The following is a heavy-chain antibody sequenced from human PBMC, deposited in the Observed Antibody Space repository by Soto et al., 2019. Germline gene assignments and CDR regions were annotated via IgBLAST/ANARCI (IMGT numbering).Heavy chain of an antibody. D-gene: IGHD6-13*01. CDR3: ARSYSSSWSLSYGMDV. CDR2: IDWNDDK. V-gene: IGHV2-70*01. Sequence: SGPTLVNPTQTLTLTCTFSGFSLSTSGMCVSWISQPPGKAMERLALIDWNDDKYYSTSLKTRLTITKNTSKNQVVITMTNMDPVDTATYYCARSYSSSWSLSYGMDVWGQGTTVTVSS. CDR1: GFSLSTSGMC. J-gene: IGHJ6*02.